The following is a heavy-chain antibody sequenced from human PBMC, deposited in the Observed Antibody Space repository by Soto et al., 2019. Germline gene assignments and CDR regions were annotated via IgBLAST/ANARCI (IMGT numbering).Heavy chain of an antibody. V-gene: IGHV3-30*18. J-gene: IGHJ4*02. CDR2: ISYDGNNK. D-gene: IGHD1-1*01. CDR3: AKSVYNWNDGFFDY. CDR1: RFTFSTYG. Sequence: QVQLVESGGGVVQPGRSLRLSCAASRFTFSTYGMHWVRQAPGKGLEWVAVISYDGNNKYYADSVKGRFTISRDNSKNTLYLQMSSLRAEDTAVYYCAKSVYNWNDGFFDYWGQGTLVTVSS.